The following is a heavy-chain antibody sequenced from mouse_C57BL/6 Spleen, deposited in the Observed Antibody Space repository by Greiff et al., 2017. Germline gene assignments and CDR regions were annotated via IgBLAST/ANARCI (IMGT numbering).Heavy chain of an antibody. CDR1: GYTFTDYE. D-gene: IGHD3-3*01. J-gene: IGHJ2*01. Sequence: VQLQQSGAELVRPGASVTLSCKASGYTFTDYEMHWVKQTPVHGLEWIGAIDPETGGTAYNQKFKGKAILTADKSSSTAYMELRSLTSEDSAVYYCTRRGPFPSFDYWGQGTTLTVSS. CDR3: TRRGPFPSFDY. V-gene: IGHV1-15*01. CDR2: IDPETGGT.